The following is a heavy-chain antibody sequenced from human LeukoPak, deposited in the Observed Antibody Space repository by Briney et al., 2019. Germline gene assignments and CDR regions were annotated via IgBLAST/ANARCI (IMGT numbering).Heavy chain of an antibody. CDR3: ARGDGRGRSDGAT. Sequence: PGGSLRLPCAASGFNFNSYMGWVRQAPEDGLEWVAIINRDETDIYYVDSVKGRFTISRDNAKSSLFLEMNSLRVEDTGVYYCARGDGRGRSDGATWGPGTLVTVSS. J-gene: IGHJ1*01. CDR2: INRDETDI. CDR1: GFNFNSY. V-gene: IGHV3-7*01. D-gene: IGHD6-19*01.